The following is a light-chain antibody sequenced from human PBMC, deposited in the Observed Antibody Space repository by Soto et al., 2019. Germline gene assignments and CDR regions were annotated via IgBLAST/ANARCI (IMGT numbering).Light chain of an antibody. J-gene: IGKJ2*01. V-gene: IGKV1-5*03. CDR1: QSGLTW. CDR2: KAS. CDR3: QHYFGYPYA. Sequence: DIQMTQAPSTLSASVGDTVSITCRASQSGLTWLAWYQQKPGKPPHLLIYKASRLRDGVPSGFSGSGSGTHFTLPISSLRPDDFESYFCQHYFGYPYAFGQGTKLEI.